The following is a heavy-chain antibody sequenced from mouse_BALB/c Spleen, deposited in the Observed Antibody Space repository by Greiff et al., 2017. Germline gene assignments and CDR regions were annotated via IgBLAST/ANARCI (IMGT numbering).Heavy chain of an antibody. CDR1: GFNIKDTY. CDR3: ARLLWLRRDYFDY. D-gene: IGHD2-2*01. J-gene: IGHJ2*01. V-gene: IGHV14-3*02. Sequence: VQLQQSGAELVKPGASVKLSCTASGFNIKDTYMHWVKQRPEQGLEWIGRIDPANGNTKYDPKFQCKATITADTSSNTAYLQLSSLTSEDTAVYYCARLLWLRRDYFDYWGQGTTLTVSS. CDR2: IDPANGNT.